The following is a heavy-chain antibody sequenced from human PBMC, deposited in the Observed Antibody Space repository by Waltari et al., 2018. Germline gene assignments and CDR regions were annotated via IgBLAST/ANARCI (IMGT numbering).Heavy chain of an antibody. Sequence: QVQLVQSGAEVKKPGSSVKVSCKASGGTFSSYAISWVRQAPGQGLEWMGGIIPIRGIANYAQKFQGRVTITADKSTSTAYMELSSLRSEDTAVYYCAREGLVPAATYWFDPWGQGTLVTVSS. CDR1: GGTFSSYA. J-gene: IGHJ5*02. CDR2: IIPIRGIA. V-gene: IGHV1-69*10. CDR3: AREGLVPAATYWFDP. D-gene: IGHD2-2*01.